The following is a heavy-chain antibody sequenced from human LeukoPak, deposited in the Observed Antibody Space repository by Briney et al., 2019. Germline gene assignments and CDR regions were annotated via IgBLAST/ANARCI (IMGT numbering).Heavy chain of an antibody. Sequence: SENLSLTCTVSGGSISSYCWSWVRQSPGKGLEWIGYIFTSGRTDYNPSLKSRVTMSVDTSKNQLSMELRFLTAADTAVYYCATSHDVKTAPYDLWGQGTLVTVSS. CDR3: ATSHDVKTAPYDL. V-gene: IGHV4-4*09. J-gene: IGHJ5*02. CDR2: IFTSGRT. CDR1: GGSISSYC. D-gene: IGHD2-21*01.